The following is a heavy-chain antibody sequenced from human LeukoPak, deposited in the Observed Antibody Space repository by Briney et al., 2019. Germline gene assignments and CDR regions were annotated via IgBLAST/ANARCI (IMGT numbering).Heavy chain of an antibody. CDR1: GYTFTGYY. D-gene: IGHD3-9*01. CDR2: MNPNSGNT. J-gene: IGHJ3*02. Sequence: ASVKVSCKASGYTFTGYYMHWVRQAPGQGLEWMGWMNPNSGNTGYAQKFQGRVTITRNTPISTAYMELSSLRSEDTAVYYCARKSSRVLRYFDWLLNTDAFDIWGQGTMVTVSS. V-gene: IGHV1-8*03. CDR3: ARKSSRVLRYFDWLLNTDAFDI.